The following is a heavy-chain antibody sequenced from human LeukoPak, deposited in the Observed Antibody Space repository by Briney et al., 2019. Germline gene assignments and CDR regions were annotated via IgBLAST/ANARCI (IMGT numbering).Heavy chain of an antibody. CDR2: INAGNGNT. D-gene: IGHD6-19*01. CDR3: ASSARSSGWYVLDY. CDR1: GYTFTSYA. Sequence: ASVKVSCKASGYTFTSYAMHWVRQAPGQRLEWMGWINAGNGNTKYPQKFQGRVTITRDTSASTAYMELSSLRSEDTAVYYCASSARSSGWYVLDYWGQGTLVTVSS. V-gene: IGHV1-3*01. J-gene: IGHJ4*02.